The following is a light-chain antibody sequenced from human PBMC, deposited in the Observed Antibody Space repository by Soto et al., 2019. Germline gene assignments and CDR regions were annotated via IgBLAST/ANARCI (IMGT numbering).Light chain of an antibody. CDR1: QSISSY. Sequence: DIQMTQSPSSLSASVGDRVTITCRASQSISSYLNWYQQKPGKAPKLLIYAASSLQSGVTSRFSGSGAGTAVTITISSLQPDDFAPYYGQQSYSNPRVNLGPGTKVDIK. J-gene: IGKJ3*01. CDR2: AAS. V-gene: IGKV1-39*01. CDR3: QQSYSNPRVN.